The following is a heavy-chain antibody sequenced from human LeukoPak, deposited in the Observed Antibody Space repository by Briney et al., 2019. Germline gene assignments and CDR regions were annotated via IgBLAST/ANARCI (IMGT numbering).Heavy chain of an antibody. CDR1: GITVSSNY. J-gene: IGHJ6*02. D-gene: IGHD3-10*01. V-gene: IGHV3-53*04. CDR2: IYSGGST. CDR3: ARDHGSAFGHYYYYGMDV. Sequence: GGSLRLSCAASGITVSSNYMSWVRQAPGKGLEWVSVIYSGGSTYYADSVKGRFTISRHNSKNTLYLQMNSLRAEDTAVYYCARDHGSAFGHYYYYGMDVWGQGTTVTVSS.